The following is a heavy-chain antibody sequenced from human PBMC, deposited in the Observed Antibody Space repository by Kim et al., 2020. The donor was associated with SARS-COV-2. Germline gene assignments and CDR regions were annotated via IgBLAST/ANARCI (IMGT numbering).Heavy chain of an antibody. D-gene: IGHD6-19*01. CDR3: ARDLGGRQWLVHRYFDY. V-gene: IGHV3-48*02. J-gene: IGHJ4*02. CDR1: GFTFSSYS. CDR2: ISSSSSTI. Sequence: GGSLRLSCAASGFTFSSYSMNWVRQAPGKGLEWVSYISSSSSTIYYADSVKGRFTISRDNAKNSLYLQMNSLRDEDTAVYYCARDLGGRQWLVHRYFDYWGQGTLVTVSS.